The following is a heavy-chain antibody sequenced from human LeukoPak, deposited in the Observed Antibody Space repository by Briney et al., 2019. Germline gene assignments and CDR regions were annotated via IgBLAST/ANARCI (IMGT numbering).Heavy chain of an antibody. J-gene: IGHJ3*02. CDR3: AGSTGYCSGGSCSYAFDI. V-gene: IGHV1-2*06. CDR2: INPNSGGT. CDR1: GYTFTGYY. Sequence: ASVKVSCKASGYTFTGYYMHWVRQAPGQGLEWMGRINPNSGGTNYAQKFQGRVTMTRDTSISTAYMELSRLRSDDTAVYYCAGSTGYCSGGSCSYAFDIWGQGTMVTASS. D-gene: IGHD2-15*01.